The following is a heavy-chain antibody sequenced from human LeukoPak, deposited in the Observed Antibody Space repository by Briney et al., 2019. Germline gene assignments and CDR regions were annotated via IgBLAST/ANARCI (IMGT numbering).Heavy chain of an antibody. CDR3: AKGSSGVVVTATNA. CDR1: GFIVNTNY. D-gene: IGHD2-21*02. V-gene: IGHV3-23*01. CDR2: VSGSGGST. J-gene: IGHJ5*02. Sequence: GGSLRLSCAASGFIVNTNYMNWVRQAPGKGLEWVSGVSGSGGSTYYADSVKGRFTISRDNSKNTLHLQMNSLRAEDTAIYYCAKGSSGVVVTATNAWGQGILVTVSS.